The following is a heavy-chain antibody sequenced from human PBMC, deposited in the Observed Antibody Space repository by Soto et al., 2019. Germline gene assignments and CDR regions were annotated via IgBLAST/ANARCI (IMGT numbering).Heavy chain of an antibody. D-gene: IGHD2-21*01. CDR1: GLTFGNYA. CDR2: ISGDSGRT. J-gene: IGHJ2*01. CDR3: AVSPNCERDGPADSYGHFDI. V-gene: IGHV3-23*01. Sequence: EVQLLESGGGLVQPGGSVRLSCAASGLTFGNYAMSWVRQVPGKGLEWVSAISGDSGRTYYADSVKGRFTISRDNSKNKLYLQMNTLRAEDTAVYDCAVSPNCERDGPADSYGHFDIWGRGTLVTVSS.